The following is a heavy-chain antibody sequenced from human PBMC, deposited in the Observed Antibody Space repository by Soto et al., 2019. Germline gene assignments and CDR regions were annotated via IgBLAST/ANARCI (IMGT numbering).Heavy chain of an antibody. V-gene: IGHV4-4*07. CDR1: GGSISSYY. Sequence: SETLSLTCTVSGGSISSYYWSWIRQPAGKGLEWIGRIYTSGSTNYNPSLKSRVTMSVDTSKNQFSLKLSSVTAADTAVYYCASNTYYYDSSGYSVFDYWGQGTLVTVYS. CDR2: IYTSGST. D-gene: IGHD3-22*01. CDR3: ASNTYYYDSSGYSVFDY. J-gene: IGHJ4*02.